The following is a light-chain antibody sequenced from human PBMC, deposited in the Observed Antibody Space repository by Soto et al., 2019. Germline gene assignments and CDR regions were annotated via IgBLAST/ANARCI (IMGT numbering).Light chain of an antibody. CDR2: RAS. CDR3: QQYTNAPRT. Sequence: EIVLTQSPGTLSLSPGETATLSCRASQSINNYFLAWHQQRPGQAPGLLIFRASQRASGIPDRFRGSGSGTDFTLTITRLEPEDFAVYYCQQYTNAPRTFGQGTKVEIK. J-gene: IGKJ1*01. V-gene: IGKV3-20*01. CDR1: QSINNYF.